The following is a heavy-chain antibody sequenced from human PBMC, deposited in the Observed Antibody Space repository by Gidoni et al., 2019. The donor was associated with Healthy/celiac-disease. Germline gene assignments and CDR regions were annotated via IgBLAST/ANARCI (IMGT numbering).Heavy chain of an antibody. CDR2: INSDGSST. J-gene: IGHJ6*02. CDR1: GFTFSSYW. Sequence: EVQLVESGGGLVQPGGPLRLSCAASGFTFSSYWMHWVRQAPGKGLVWVSRINSDGSSTSYADSVKGRFTISRDNAKNTLYLQMNSLRAEDTAVYYCASSPYYYYYGMDVWGQGTTVTVSS. CDR3: ASSPYYYYYGMDV. V-gene: IGHV3-74*01.